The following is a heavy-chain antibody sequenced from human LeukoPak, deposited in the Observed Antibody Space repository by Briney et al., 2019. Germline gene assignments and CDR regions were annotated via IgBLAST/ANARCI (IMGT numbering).Heavy chain of an antibody. J-gene: IGHJ4*02. D-gene: IGHD6-13*01. Sequence: GASVKVSCKASGYTFTSYGISWVRQAPGQGLEWMGWISAYNGNTNYAQKFQGRVTITADKSTSTAYMELSSLRSEDTAVYYCARGDSSSWVPFDYWGQGTLVTVSS. CDR2: ISAYNGNT. CDR1: GYTFTSYG. V-gene: IGHV1-18*01. CDR3: ARGDSSSWVPFDY.